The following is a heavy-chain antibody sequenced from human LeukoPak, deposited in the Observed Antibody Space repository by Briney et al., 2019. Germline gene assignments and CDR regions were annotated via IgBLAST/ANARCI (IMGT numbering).Heavy chain of an antibody. Sequence: GGSLRLSCAASEFTFDDYAMHWVRQAPGKGLEWVSGISWNSGSIGYADSVKGRFTISRDNAKNSLYLQMNSLRPEDTALYYCAKDTRSGFHYSNYYHMDVWAKGPRSPSP. V-gene: IGHV3-9*01. CDR3: AKDTRSGFHYSNYYHMDV. J-gene: IGHJ6*03. CDR2: ISWNSGSI. CDR1: EFTFDDYA. D-gene: IGHD2-21*01.